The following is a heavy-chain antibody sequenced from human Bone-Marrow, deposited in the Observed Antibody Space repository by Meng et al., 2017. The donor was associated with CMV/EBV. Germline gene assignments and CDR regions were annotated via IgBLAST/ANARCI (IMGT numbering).Heavy chain of an antibody. D-gene: IGHD3-22*01. CDR2: ISSSSSTI. CDR1: GFTFSSYS. Sequence: GGSLSLSCAASGFTFSSYSMNWVRQAPGKGLEWVSYISSSSSTIYYADSVKGRFTISRDNAKNSLYLQMNSLRAEDTAVYYCARGYYYDSSGYLVHTYSFDYWGQGTLVTVSS. CDR3: ARGYYYDSSGYLVHTYSFDY. V-gene: IGHV3-48*04. J-gene: IGHJ4*02.